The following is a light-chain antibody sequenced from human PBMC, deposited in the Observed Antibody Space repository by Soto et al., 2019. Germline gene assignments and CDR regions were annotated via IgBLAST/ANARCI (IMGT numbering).Light chain of an antibody. V-gene: IGLV2-8*01. CDR2: EVS. Sequence: QSALTQPPSASGSPGQSVTLSCTGTSSDVGGYNYVSWYQQHPGKAPKLMIYEVSKRPSGVPDRFSGSKSGNTASLTVSGLQAEDGADYYCSSYAGSNTPYVFGTGTKVTVL. CDR1: SSDVGGYNY. J-gene: IGLJ1*01. CDR3: SSYAGSNTPYV.